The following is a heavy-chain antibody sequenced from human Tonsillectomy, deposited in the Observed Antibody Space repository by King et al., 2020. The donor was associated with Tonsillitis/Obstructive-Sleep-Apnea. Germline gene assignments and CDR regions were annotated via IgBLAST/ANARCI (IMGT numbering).Heavy chain of an antibody. J-gene: IGHJ3*02. CDR3: ARAYYDILTGYLDDAFDI. D-gene: IGHD3-9*01. Sequence: QLQESGPGLVKPSETLSLTCNVPGGSISSYYWIWIRQPPGKGLGWIGYIYYSGSTNYNPSLKSRVTISVDTSKNQFSLKLSSVTAADTAVYYCARAYYDILTGYLDDAFDIWGQGTMVTVSS. CDR2: IYYSGST. CDR1: GGSISSYY. V-gene: IGHV4-59*08.